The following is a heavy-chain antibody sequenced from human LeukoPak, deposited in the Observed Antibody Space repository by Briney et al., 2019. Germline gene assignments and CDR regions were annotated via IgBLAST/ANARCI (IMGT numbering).Heavy chain of an antibody. CDR3: ARDLSTIAVAGSLDY. Sequence: PGRSLRPSCAASGFTFSSYAMHWVRQAPGKGLEWVAVISYDGSNKYYADSVKGRFTISRDNSKNTLYLQMNSLRAEDTAVYYCARDLSTIAVAGSLDYWGQGTLVTVSS. D-gene: IGHD6-19*01. V-gene: IGHV3-30*04. CDR1: GFTFSSYA. CDR2: ISYDGSNK. J-gene: IGHJ4*02.